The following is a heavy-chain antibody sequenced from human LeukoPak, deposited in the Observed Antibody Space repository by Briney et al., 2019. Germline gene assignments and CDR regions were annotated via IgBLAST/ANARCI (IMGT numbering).Heavy chain of an antibody. CDR3: AEDNAPHCSGGSCYPTAIGY. Sequence: GGSLRLSCAASGFTFSSYGMHWVRQAPGKGLEWVAFIRYDGSNKYYADSVKGRFTISRDNSKNTLYLQMNSLRAEDTAVYYCAEDNAPHCSGGSCYPTAIGYWGQGTLVTVSS. J-gene: IGHJ4*02. CDR2: IRYDGSNK. V-gene: IGHV3-30*02. CDR1: GFTFSSYG. D-gene: IGHD2-15*01.